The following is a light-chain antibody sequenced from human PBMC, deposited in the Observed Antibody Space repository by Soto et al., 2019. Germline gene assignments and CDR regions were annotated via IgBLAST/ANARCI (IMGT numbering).Light chain of an antibody. Sequence: QSALTQPPSASGSPGQSVAISCTGTSSDVGGYNFVSWYQQHPGKAPKLMIYEVSKRPSGVPDRFSGSKSGNTASLTVSGLQAEDEADYYCSSSGGSTVVFGGGTQLTVL. CDR1: SSDVGGYNF. CDR3: SSSGGSTVV. CDR2: EVS. V-gene: IGLV2-8*01. J-gene: IGLJ2*01.